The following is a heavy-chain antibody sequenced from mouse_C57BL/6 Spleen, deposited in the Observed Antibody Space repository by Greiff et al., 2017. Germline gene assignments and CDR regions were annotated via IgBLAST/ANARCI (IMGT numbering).Heavy chain of an antibody. V-gene: IGHV1-22*01. D-gene: IGHD1-1*02. CDR2: INPNNGGT. CDR3: AKTVATRAYAMDY. Sequence: VQLQQSGPELVKPGASVKMSCKASGYTFTDYNMHWVKQSHGKSLEWIGYINPNNGGTSYNQKFKGKATLTVNKSSSTAYMELRSLTSEDSAVYYCAKTVATRAYAMDYWGQGTSVTVSS. CDR1: GYTFTDYN. J-gene: IGHJ4*01.